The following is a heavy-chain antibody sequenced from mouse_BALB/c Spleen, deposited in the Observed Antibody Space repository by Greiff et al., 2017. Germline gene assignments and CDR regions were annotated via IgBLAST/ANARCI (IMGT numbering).Heavy chain of an antibody. D-gene: IGHD2-4*01. CDR3: TRGVYYDYDD. CDR1: GYTFTSYY. V-gene: IGHV1S81*02. Sequence: VQLQQSGAELVKPGASVKLSCKASGYTFTSYYMYWVKQRPGQGLEWIGEINPSNGGTNFNEKFKSKATLTVDKSSSTAYMQLSSLTSEDSAVYYCTRGVYYDYDDWGQGTTLTVSS. CDR2: INPSNGGT. J-gene: IGHJ2*01.